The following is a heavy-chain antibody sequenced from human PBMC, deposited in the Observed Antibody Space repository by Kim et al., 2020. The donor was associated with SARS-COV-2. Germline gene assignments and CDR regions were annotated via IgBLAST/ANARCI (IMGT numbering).Heavy chain of an antibody. CDR3: ITYTYGPLKD. J-gene: IGHJ4*02. CDR2: IQSKTAGGTT. Sequence: GGSLRLSCAASGFTFSNAWMTWVRQAPGKGLEWVGRIQSKTAGGTTEYAAAVKGRFTISRDDSENMLYLQMNSLKIEDTALYYCITYTYGPLKDWGQGTL. V-gene: IGHV3-15*01. D-gene: IGHD2-2*02. CDR1: GFTFSNAW.